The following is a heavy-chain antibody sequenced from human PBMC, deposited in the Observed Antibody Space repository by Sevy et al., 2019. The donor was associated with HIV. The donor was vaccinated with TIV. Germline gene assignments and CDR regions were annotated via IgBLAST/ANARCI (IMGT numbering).Heavy chain of an antibody. V-gene: IGHV3-21*01. D-gene: IGHD3-10*01. CDR2: ISSSSSYI. J-gene: IGHJ5*02. CDR3: ARSLGNYYGSGTYQEDWFDP. CDR1: GFTFCIYT. Sequence: GSLRLSCAASGFTFCIYTMNWVRQATGKGLEWVSSISSSSSYIYYTGSVKGRFSISRDNAKNALFLQMNSLRAEDTAVYYCARSLGNYYGSGTYQEDWFDPWGQGTLVTVSS.